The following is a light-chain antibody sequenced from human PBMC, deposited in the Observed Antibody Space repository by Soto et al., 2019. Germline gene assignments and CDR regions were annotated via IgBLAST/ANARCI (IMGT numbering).Light chain of an antibody. CDR2: EDS. V-gene: IGLV3-21*02. CDR3: QVWESYSDVP. Sequence: SYELTQPPSLSVAPGQTATITCVGDNIGIRSVHWYQQRPGQAPVLVLYEDSDRPSGIPDRFSGSNSGNTANLTISRVEAGDEADYYCQVWESYSDVPFGGGTKLTVL. CDR1: NIGIRS. J-gene: IGLJ3*02.